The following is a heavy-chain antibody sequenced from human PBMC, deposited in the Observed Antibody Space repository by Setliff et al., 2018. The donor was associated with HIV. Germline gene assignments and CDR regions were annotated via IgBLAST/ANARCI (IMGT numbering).Heavy chain of an antibody. Sequence: ASVKVSCKTSDYTFTKYAISWVRQAPGQGLEWMGWISAHNGNTNYAQRLKGRVTVTTDSSTNTVYLELRSLRSDDTAVYYCARAPKRVYYYGSGSYLHDAFDIWGQGTMVTVSS. CDR2: ISAHNGNT. J-gene: IGHJ3*02. D-gene: IGHD3-10*01. CDR1: DYTFTKYA. V-gene: IGHV1-18*01. CDR3: ARAPKRVYYYGSGSYLHDAFDI.